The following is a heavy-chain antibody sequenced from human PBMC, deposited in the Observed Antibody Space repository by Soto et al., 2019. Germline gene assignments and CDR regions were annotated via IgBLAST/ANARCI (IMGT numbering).Heavy chain of an antibody. D-gene: IGHD1-26*01. V-gene: IGHV3-30*18. J-gene: IGHJ4*02. CDR2: ISYDGSNT. Sequence: QVQLVESGRGVVQPGRSLRLSCVASGFTFSSYGMHWVRQAPGKGLEWVAIISYDGSNTYYADSVKGRFTISRDNSKNTLYLQMNRLRAEDTSVYYCAKEWGLSGSYNFSSSYYFDYGGQGTLVTVSS. CDR3: AKEWGLSGSYNFSSSYYFDY. CDR1: GFTFSSYG.